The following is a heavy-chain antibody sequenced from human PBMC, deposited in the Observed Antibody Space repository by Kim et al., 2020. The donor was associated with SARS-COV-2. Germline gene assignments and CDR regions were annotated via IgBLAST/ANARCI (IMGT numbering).Heavy chain of an antibody. D-gene: IGHD2-21*02. J-gene: IGHJ3*02. CDR3: ARHAGLLFSAFDI. V-gene: IGHV4-59*08. Sequence: SETLSLTCTVSGGSISSYYWSWIRQPPGKGLEWIGYIYYSGSTNYNPSLKSRVTISVDTSKNQFSLKLSSVTAADTAVYYCARHAGLLFSAFDIWGQGTMVTVSS. CDR2: IYYSGST. CDR1: GGSISSYY.